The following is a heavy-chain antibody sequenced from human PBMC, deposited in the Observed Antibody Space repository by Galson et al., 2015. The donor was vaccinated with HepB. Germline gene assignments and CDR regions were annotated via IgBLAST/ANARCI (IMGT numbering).Heavy chain of an antibody. CDR1: GGTLKTYA. CDR3: ARGGFYYGSGNLNWLDP. J-gene: IGHJ5*02. D-gene: IGHD3-10*01. CDR2: FIPMFGTA. V-gene: IGHV1-69*13. Sequence: SVKVSCKASGGTLKTYAVSWVRQAPGQGLEWLGGFIPMFGTANYAQKFQGRVTITADDSTSPHYMELSGVRSEDTAVYYCARGGFYYGSGNLNWLDPWGQGTLVIVSS.